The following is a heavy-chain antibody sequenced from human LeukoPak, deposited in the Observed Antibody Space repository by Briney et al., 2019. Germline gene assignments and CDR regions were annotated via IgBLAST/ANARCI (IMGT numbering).Heavy chain of an antibody. D-gene: IGHD5-18*01. Sequence: ASVKVSCKASGYTFTGYYMHWVRQAPGQGLEWMGWINPNSGGTNYAQKFQGRVTMTRDTSISTAYMELSRLRSDDTAVYYCARDHTEDTAMVTNWFDPWGQGTLVTVSS. CDR1: GYTFTGYY. J-gene: IGHJ5*02. V-gene: IGHV1-2*02. CDR2: INPNSGGT. CDR3: ARDHTEDTAMVTNWFDP.